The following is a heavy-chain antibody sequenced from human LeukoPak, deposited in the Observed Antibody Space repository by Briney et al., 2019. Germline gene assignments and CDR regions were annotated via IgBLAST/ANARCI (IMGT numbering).Heavy chain of an antibody. V-gene: IGHV3-30*18. CDR2: ISHGGGKE. D-gene: IGHD5-24*01. J-gene: IGHJ4*02. CDR3: AKTLDGFWPQFDF. Sequence: GGSLRLSCAASGFPFHDHDMYWVRQTPGKGLEWVALISHGGGKEHYSESVKGRFTISRDNSRNTVYLQMSSLRSDDTAIYYCAKTLDGFWPQFDFWGQGTLLTVSS. CDR1: GFPFHDHD.